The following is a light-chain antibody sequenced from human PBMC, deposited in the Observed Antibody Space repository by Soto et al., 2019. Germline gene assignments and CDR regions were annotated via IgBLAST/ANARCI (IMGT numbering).Light chain of an antibody. CDR2: KAS. Sequence: DIQMTQSPSTLSASVGDRVTITSRASQSISSWLAWYQQRPGKAPKVLIYKASNLGSGVPSRFSGSGSGTEFTLTISSLQPDDFATYYCQQYNSYPCTFGQGTKLEI. CDR3: QQYNSYPCT. CDR1: QSISSW. V-gene: IGKV1-5*03. J-gene: IGKJ2*02.